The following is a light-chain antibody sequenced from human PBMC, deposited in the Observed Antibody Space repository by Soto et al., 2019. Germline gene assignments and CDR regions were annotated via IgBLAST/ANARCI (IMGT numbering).Light chain of an antibody. CDR1: TGAVTSNHY. Sequence: QAVVTQEPSLTVCPGGTVTLTCGSRTGAVTSNHYPYWMQQKPGQAPRTLIYDTSNKHSWTPARFSGSLLGGKAALTLSGAQPEDEAEYYCLLAYSGTEVFGGGTKLTVL. J-gene: IGLJ2*01. CDR3: LLAYSGTEV. V-gene: IGLV7-46*01. CDR2: DTS.